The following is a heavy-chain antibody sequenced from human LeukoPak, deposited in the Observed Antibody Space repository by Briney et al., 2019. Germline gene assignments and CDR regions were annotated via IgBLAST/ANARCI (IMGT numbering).Heavy chain of an antibody. CDR2: IYSGGST. D-gene: IGHD6-6*01. CDR3: ARVAARPRYYYYYGMDV. V-gene: IGHV3-53*01. Sequence: PGGSLRLSCAASGFTVSSNYMSWVRQAPGKGLEWVSVIYSGGSTYYADSVKGRFTMSRDNSKNTLYLQMNSLRAEDTAAYYCARVAARPRYYYYYGMDVWGQGTTVTVSS. J-gene: IGHJ6*02. CDR1: GFTVSSNY.